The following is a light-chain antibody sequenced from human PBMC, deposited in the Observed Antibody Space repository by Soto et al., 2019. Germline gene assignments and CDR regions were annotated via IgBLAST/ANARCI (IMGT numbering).Light chain of an antibody. V-gene: IGKV1-5*03. CDR2: KAS. CDR1: QSISGW. CDR3: QQYNNYGSWT. J-gene: IGKJ1*01. Sequence: DMQVTQSPSTLSASVGDRVTITCRASQSISGWLAWYQQKPGKAPNLLIYKASTLESGVPSRFSGSGSGTEFTLTISSLQPYDFATYYCQQYNNYGSWTFGQGTKVEIK.